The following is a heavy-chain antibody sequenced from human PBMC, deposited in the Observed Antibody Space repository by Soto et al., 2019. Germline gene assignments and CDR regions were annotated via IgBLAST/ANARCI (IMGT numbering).Heavy chain of an antibody. CDR2: IYYSGST. J-gene: IGHJ4*02. CDR3: ASQIRRGIAARRDYFDY. V-gene: IGHV4-31*03. CDR1: GGSISSGGYY. D-gene: IGHD6-6*01. Sequence: PSETLSLTCTVSGGSISSGGYYWSWIRQHPGKGLEWIGYIYYSGSTYYNPSLKSRVTISVDTSKNQFSLKLSSVTAADTAVYYCASQIRRGIAARRDYFDYWGQGTLVTVSS.